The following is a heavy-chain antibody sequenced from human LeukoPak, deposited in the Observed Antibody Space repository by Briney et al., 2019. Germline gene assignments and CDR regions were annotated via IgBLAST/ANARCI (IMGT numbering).Heavy chain of an antibody. CDR3: ARHYYDSSGYYIFDY. Sequence: SETLSLTCTVSGGSISSYYWSWIRQPPGKGLEWIGYIYYSGTTDYNPSLKSRVTMSADTSKNQFSLNLRSVTAADTAVYYCARHYYDSSGYYIFDYWGQGTLVTVSS. V-gene: IGHV4-59*01. CDR2: IYYSGTT. CDR1: GGSISSYY. D-gene: IGHD3-22*01. J-gene: IGHJ4*02.